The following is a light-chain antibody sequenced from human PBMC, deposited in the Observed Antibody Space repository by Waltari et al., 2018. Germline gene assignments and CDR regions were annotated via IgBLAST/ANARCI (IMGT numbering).Light chain of an antibody. Sequence: QSVLTQPPSASGTPGQRVTISCSGSSSNIGTNTVNWYQQVPGAAPKLLIYGNKQRPTGVPDRCCCSKSCTSASLTIRWLQSEDEADDYSATWDDYLRGVFGGGTKLTVL. CDR1: SSNIGTNT. CDR2: GNK. V-gene: IGLV1-44*01. CDR3: ATWDDYLRGV. J-gene: IGLJ3*02.